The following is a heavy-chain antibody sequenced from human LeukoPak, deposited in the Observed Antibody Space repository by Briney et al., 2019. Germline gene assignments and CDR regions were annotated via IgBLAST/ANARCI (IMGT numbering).Heavy chain of an antibody. CDR3: VRGSPTLGDCSSRNCYGFDV. Sequence: GGSLRLSCAASGFTFSSYAMSWVRQAPGEGLEWVSSISWANTYIYYADSVKGRFIISRDNAKNSLYLQMSSLRAEDTAMYYCVRGSPTLGDCSSRNCYGFDVWGQGTMVTVAS. CDR1: GFTFSSYA. D-gene: IGHD2-2*01. V-gene: IGHV3-21*01. J-gene: IGHJ3*01. CDR2: ISWANTYI.